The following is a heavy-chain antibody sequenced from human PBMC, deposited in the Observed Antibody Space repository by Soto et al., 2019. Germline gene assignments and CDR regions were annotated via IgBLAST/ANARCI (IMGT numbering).Heavy chain of an antibody. CDR1: GFTVSSNY. J-gene: IGHJ4*02. V-gene: IGHV3-53*04. CDR3: GRGYCSSTSCYPDY. CDR2: IYSGGST. D-gene: IGHD2-2*01. Sequence: GGSLRLSCAASGFTVSSNYMSWVRQAPGKGLEWVSVIYSGGSTYYADSVKGRFTISRHNSKNTLYLQMNSLRAEDTAVYYCGRGYCSSTSCYPDYWGQGTLVTSPQ.